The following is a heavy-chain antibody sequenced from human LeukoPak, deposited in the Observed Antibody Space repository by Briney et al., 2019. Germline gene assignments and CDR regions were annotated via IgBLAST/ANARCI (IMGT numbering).Heavy chain of an antibody. CDR1: GFTFDDYA. Sequence: GGSLRLSCAASGFTFDDYAMHWVRQAPGKGLEWVAVISSDGGKKSYADSVKGRFTISRDNSKNTLYLQMDSLRVEDTAIYYCARDRAWDYLDSWDQGPLVTVSS. D-gene: IGHD1-26*01. CDR3: ARDRAWDYLDS. J-gene: IGHJ4*02. CDR2: ISSDGGKK. V-gene: IGHV3-30*03.